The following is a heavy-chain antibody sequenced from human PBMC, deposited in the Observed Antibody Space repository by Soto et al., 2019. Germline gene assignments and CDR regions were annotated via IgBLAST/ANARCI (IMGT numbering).Heavy chain of an antibody. J-gene: IGHJ6*01. CDR1: GFTLSNAW. Sequence: PWGSLRISXAASGFTLSNAWMSWVRQAQGKGLEWVGRIKSKTDGGTTDYAAPVKGRFTISRDDSKNTLYLQMNSLKTEDTAVYYCRYFDWLFSGMDVWGQGTTVTVSS. CDR2: IKSKTDGGTT. CDR3: RYFDWLFSGMDV. V-gene: IGHV3-15*01. D-gene: IGHD3-9*01.